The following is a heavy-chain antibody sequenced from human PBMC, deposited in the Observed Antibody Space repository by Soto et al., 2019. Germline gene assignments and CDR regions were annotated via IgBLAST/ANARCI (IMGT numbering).Heavy chain of an antibody. CDR2: INSVNGNT. CDR3: ASFLYRDTFDI. Sequence: QVQLVQSGAEVKKPGASVKVSCKASGYTFTTYTIHWVCQAPGQRLEWMGWINSVNGNTKYSKKFQGRVTITRDTSASTAYMELSSLRSEDTAVYYCASFLYRDTFDIWGQGTMVTVSS. CDR1: GYTFTTYT. V-gene: IGHV1-3*01. J-gene: IGHJ3*02. D-gene: IGHD2-2*02.